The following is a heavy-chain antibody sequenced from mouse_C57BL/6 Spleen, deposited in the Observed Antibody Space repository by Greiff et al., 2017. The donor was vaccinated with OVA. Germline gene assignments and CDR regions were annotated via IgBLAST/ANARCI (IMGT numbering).Heavy chain of an antibody. CDR1: GYTFTSYG. J-gene: IGHJ2*01. D-gene: IGHD1-1*01. CDR3: ASYYYGSSYVDY. V-gene: IGHV1-81*01. Sequence: VQLQQSGAELARPGASVKLSCKASGYTFTSYGISWVKQRTGQGLEWIGEIYPRSGNTYYNEKFKGKATLTADKSYSTAYMELRSLTSEDSAVYFCASYYYGSSYVDYWGQGTTLTVSS. CDR2: IYPRSGNT.